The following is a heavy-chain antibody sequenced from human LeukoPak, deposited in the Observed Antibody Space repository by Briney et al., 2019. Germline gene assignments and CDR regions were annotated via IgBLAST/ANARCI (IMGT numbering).Heavy chain of an antibody. D-gene: IGHD4-11*01. Sequence: GGSLRLSCAASGFTFSSYSMNWVRQAPGKGLEWVSSISSSSSYIYYADSVKGRFTISRDNAKNSLYLQMNSLRAGDTAVYYCARSPSVGYSKNVLDIWGQGTMFTVSS. J-gene: IGHJ3*02. V-gene: IGHV3-21*01. CDR3: ARSPSVGYSKNVLDI. CDR2: ISSSSSYI. CDR1: GFTFSSYS.